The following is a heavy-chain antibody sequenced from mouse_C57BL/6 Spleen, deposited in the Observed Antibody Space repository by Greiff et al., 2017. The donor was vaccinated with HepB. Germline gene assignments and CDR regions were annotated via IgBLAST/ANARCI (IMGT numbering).Heavy chain of an antibody. CDR3: TRDPPDENYFDY. V-gene: IGHV5-9-1*02. Sequence: EVKLVESGEGLVKPGGSLKLSCAASGFTFSSYAMSWVRQTPEKRLEWVAYISSGGDYIYYADTVKGRFTISRDNARNTLYLQMSSLKSEDTAMYYCTRDPPDENYFDYWGQGTTLTVSS. CDR1: GFTFSSYA. J-gene: IGHJ2*01. CDR2: ISSGGDYI.